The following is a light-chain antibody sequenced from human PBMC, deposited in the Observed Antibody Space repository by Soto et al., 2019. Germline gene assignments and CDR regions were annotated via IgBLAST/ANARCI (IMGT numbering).Light chain of an antibody. CDR1: QSVSSNY. Sequence: IVLTQSPGTLSLSPGERGALSCRASQSVSSNYVAWYQQKPGQAPRLLIYGASSRATGIPGRFSGSGSGTDFTLTISRLEPEDFAVYYCQQYGSSGTFGQGTKVDIK. CDR2: GAS. CDR3: QQYGSSGT. V-gene: IGKV3-20*01. J-gene: IGKJ1*01.